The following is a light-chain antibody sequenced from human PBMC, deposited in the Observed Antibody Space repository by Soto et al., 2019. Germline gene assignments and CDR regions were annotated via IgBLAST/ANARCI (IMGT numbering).Light chain of an antibody. CDR3: QQYGSSSWT. CDR1: QSVSSN. Sequence: EIVMTQSPATLSVSPGERATLSCRASQSVSSNLAWYQQKPGQAPRLLIYGASTRATGIPARFSGSGSGTDFTLTITRLESEDFAVYYCQQYGSSSWTFGQGTKVDIK. V-gene: IGKV3-15*01. J-gene: IGKJ1*01. CDR2: GAS.